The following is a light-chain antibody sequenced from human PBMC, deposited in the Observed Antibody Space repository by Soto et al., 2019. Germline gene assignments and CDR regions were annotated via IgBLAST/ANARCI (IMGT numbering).Light chain of an antibody. Sequence: EIVMTQSPATLSVFPWERVFLSCRASQSVSSNLAWYQQKPGQAPRLLIYDTSTRATGIPARFSGSGSGTEFTLTISSLQSEDFAVYYCQQYNDWPPWTFGQGTKVDIK. V-gene: IGKV3-15*01. J-gene: IGKJ1*01. CDR3: QQYNDWPPWT. CDR2: DTS. CDR1: QSVSSN.